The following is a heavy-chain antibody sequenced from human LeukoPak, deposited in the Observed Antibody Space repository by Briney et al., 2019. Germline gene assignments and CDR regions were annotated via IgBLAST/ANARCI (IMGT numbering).Heavy chain of an antibody. Sequence: PGGSLRLSCAPSGFAFATYAMNWVRQAPGKGLDWVSSVNRGGISTFYADSVKGRFTISRDDSKNTLYLQMNSLRAEDTAFYYCVKDLGPSHTNYFDYWGQGTLVTVSS. CDR3: VKDLGPSHTNYFDY. D-gene: IGHD3-16*01. CDR1: GFAFATYA. J-gene: IGHJ4*02. V-gene: IGHV3-23*03. CDR2: VNRGGIST.